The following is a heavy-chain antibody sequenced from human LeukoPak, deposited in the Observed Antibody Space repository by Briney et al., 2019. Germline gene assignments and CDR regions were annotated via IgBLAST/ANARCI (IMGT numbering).Heavy chain of an antibody. J-gene: IGHJ4*02. CDR2: IYHSGST. Sequence: SETLSLTCAVSGYSISSGYYWGWIRQPPGKGLEWIGSIYHSGSTYYNPSLKSRVTISVDTSKNQFSLKLSSVTAADTAVYYCARSVADFWSGYYTSRYFDYWGQGTLVTVSS. V-gene: IGHV4-38-2*01. CDR1: GYSISSGYY. D-gene: IGHD3-3*01. CDR3: ARSVADFWSGYYTSRYFDY.